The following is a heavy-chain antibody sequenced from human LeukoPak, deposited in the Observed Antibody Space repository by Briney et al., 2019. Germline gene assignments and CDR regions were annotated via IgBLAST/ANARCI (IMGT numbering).Heavy chain of an antibody. V-gene: IGHV1-2*02. CDR2: INPNSGGT. CDR1: GYTFTVYY. J-gene: IGHJ4*02. D-gene: IGHD7-27*01. CDR3: ARGPATGDFDY. Sequence: ASVKVSCMASGYTFTVYYLHWMRQAPGQGLEWMGWINPNSGGTAYAQNLQGRVTMTRDTSISTVYMELSRLRSDDTAVYYCARGPATGDFDYWGQGTLVTVSS.